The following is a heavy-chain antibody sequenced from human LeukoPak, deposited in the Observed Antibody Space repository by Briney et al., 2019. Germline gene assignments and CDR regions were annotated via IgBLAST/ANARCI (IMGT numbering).Heavy chain of an antibody. D-gene: IGHD2-21*01. CDR1: GFTFSSYG. CDR2: ISYDGSNK. V-gene: IGHV3-30*18. CDR3: AKDHVAVINYGMDV. Sequence: PGGSLRLSCAVSGFTFSSYGMHWVRQAPGKGLEWVAVISYDGSNKYYADSVKGRFTISRDNSKKTLYLQMNSLRAENTAVYYCAKDHVAVINYGMDVWGQGTTVTVSS. J-gene: IGHJ6*02.